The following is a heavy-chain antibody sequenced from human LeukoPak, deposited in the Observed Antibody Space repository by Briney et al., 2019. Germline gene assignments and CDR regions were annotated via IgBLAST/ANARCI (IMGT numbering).Heavy chain of an antibody. CDR2: ISSSRSYI. J-gene: IGHJ3*02. CDR3: ARGDGATPPDAFDI. Sequence: PGGFLRLSCAASGFTFSSYSMNWVRQAPGKGLQWVSSISSSRSYIYYPDSVKGRFTISRDNAKNSLYLQMNSLRGEDTAVYYCARGDGATPPDAFDIWGQGTMVTVSS. D-gene: IGHD3-10*01. V-gene: IGHV3-21*01. CDR1: GFTFSSYS.